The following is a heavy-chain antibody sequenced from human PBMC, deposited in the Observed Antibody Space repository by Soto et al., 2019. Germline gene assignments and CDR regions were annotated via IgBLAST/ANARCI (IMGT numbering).Heavy chain of an antibody. CDR2: ISGSGGST. Sequence: GGSLRLSCAASGFTFSSYAMSWVRQAPGKGLEWVSAISGSGGSTYYADPVKGRCTISRDNSKNTLYLQMNSLRAEDTALYFSAKDRRNSGSYFHDAFDILSQGTTVTVSS. V-gene: IGHV3-23*01. CDR3: AKDRRNSGSYFHDAFDI. D-gene: IGHD1-26*01. J-gene: IGHJ3*02. CDR1: GFTFSSYA.